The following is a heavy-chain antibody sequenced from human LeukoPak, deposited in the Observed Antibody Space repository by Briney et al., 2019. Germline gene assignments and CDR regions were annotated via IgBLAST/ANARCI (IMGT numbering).Heavy chain of an antibody. J-gene: IGHJ6*03. CDR3: ARSTYYDILTGYYDYYHYYMDV. D-gene: IGHD3-9*01. Sequence: GGSLRLSCAASGFTFSNYWMHWVRQAPGKGLVWVSRINSDGINTSYADSVKGRFTISRDNAKNTLNLQMNSLRAEDTAVYYCARSTYYDILTGYYDYYHYYMDVWGKGTTVTISS. CDR2: INSDGINT. V-gene: IGHV3-74*01. CDR1: GFTFSNYW.